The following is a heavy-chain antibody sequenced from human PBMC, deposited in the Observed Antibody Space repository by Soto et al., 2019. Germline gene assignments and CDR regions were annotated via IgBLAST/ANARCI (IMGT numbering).Heavy chain of an antibody. D-gene: IGHD3-3*01. Sequence: QVQLVQSGPEEKKPGASVKVSCKASGYTFTSYAMHWVRQAPGQRLEWMGWINAGNGNTKYSQKFQGRVTITRDTSASTAYMELSSLRSEDTAVYYCARDGFLEWSSWVFDYWGQGTLVTVSS. CDR1: GYTFTSYA. J-gene: IGHJ4*02. CDR3: ARDGFLEWSSWVFDY. V-gene: IGHV1-3*05. CDR2: INAGNGNT.